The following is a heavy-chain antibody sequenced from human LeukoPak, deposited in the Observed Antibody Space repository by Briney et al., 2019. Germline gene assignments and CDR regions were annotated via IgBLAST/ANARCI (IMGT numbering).Heavy chain of an antibody. J-gene: IGHJ6*02. V-gene: IGHV4-30-4*01. D-gene: IGHD4-17*01. CDR1: GGSISSGDYY. Sequence: SETLSLTCTVSGGSISSGDYYWSWIRQPPGKGLEWIGYIYYSGSTYYNPSLKSRVTISVDTSKNQFSLKLSSVTAADTAVYYCARDGPPGTTVTTKHGMDVWGQGTTVTVSS. CDR3: ARDGPPGTTVTTKHGMDV. CDR2: IYYSGST.